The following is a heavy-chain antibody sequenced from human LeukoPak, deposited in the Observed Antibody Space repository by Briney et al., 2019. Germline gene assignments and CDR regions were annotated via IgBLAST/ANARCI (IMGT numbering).Heavy chain of an antibody. CDR1: GGSISSYY. CDR2: IYYSGST. D-gene: IGHD6-19*01. CDR3: ARQKEYSSGWYY. Sequence: SETLSLTCTVSGGSISSYYWSRIRQPPGKGLEWIGYIYYSGSTNYNPSLKSRVTISVDTSKNQFSLKLSSVTAADTAVYYCARQKEYSSGWYYWGQGTLVTVSS. V-gene: IGHV4-59*08. J-gene: IGHJ4*02.